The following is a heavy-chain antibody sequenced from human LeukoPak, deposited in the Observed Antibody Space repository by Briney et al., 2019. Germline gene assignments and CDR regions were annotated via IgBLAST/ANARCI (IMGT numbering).Heavy chain of an antibody. V-gene: IGHV3-74*01. D-gene: IGHD5-18*01. Sequence: GGSLRLSCAASGFTFSSYWMHWVRQAPGKGLVWVSRINTDGSSTSYADSVKGRFTISRDNAKNTLYLQMNSLRAEDTAVYYCARDRGAMGRANYYYMDVWGKGTTVTVSS. CDR2: INTDGSST. CDR1: GFTFSSYW. J-gene: IGHJ6*03. CDR3: ARDRGAMGRANYYYMDV.